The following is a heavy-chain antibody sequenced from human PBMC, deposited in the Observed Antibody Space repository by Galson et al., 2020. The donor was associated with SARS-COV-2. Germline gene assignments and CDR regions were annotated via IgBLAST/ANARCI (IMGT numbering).Heavy chain of an antibody. CDR3: AGGNLSLQFDY. CDR1: GGSSSSTHW. CDR2: IYRSGST. V-gene: IGHV4-4*02. D-gene: IGHD3-16*02. Sequence: ASETLSLTCAVSGGSSSSTHWWSWVRQPPGKGLEWIGEIYRSGSTHFTPSLKSRVSMSIDRSKTQLSLILTSVTAADTAVYYCAGGNLSLQFDYWGQGILVTVSS. J-gene: IGHJ4*02.